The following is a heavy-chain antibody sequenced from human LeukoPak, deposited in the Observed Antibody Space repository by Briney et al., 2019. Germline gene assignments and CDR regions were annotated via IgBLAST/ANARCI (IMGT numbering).Heavy chain of an antibody. V-gene: IGHV3-7*01. CDR2: IKQDGSEK. J-gene: IGHJ3*02. CDR1: GFTVSSNY. CDR3: ARRGRKRAFDI. Sequence: GGSLRLSCAASGFTVSSNYMSWVRQAPGKGLEWVANIKQDGSEKYYVDSVKGRFTISRDNAKNSLCLQMNSLRAEDTAVYYCARRGRKRAFDIWGQGTMVTVSS.